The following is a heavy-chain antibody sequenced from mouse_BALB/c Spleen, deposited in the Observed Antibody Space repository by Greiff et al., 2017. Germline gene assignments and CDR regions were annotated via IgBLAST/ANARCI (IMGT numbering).Heavy chain of an antibody. CDR1: GFTFSSYA. D-gene: IGHD2-14*01. J-gene: IGHJ3*01. CDR3: ARANRYDVAWFAY. V-gene: IGHV5-6-5*01. Sequence: EVQRVESGGGLVQPGGSRKLSCAASGFTFSSYAMSWVRQTPEKGLEWVASISSGGSTYYPDSVKGRFTISRDNARNILYLQMSSLRSEDTAMYYCARANRYDVAWFAYWGQGTLVTVSA. CDR2: ISSGGST.